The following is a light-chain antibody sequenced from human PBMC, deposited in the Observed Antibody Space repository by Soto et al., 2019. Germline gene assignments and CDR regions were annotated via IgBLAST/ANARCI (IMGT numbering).Light chain of an antibody. J-gene: IGKJ3*01. V-gene: IGKV3-20*01. CDR2: GAS. Sequence: EIVLTQSPATLSSFPGDRVTLSCRASQYINTRLAWYQHRPGQAPRLLISGASSRATGIPDRFSGSGSGTNFTLTINRLEPEDFAVYYCQHYGGSFTFGPGTKVDI. CDR1: QYINTR. CDR3: QHYGGSFT.